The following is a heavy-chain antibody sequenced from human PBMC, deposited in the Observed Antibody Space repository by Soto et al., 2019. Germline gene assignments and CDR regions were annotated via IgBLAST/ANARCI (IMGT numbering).Heavy chain of an antibody. Sequence: GGSLRLSCAASGFTFSNAWMSWVRQAPGKGLEWVGRIKSKTDGGTTDYAAPVKGRFTISRDDSKNTLYLQMNSLKTEDTAVYYCTTDLTTVTTMALQNWFDPWGQGTLVTVSS. J-gene: IGHJ5*02. D-gene: IGHD4-17*01. CDR2: IKSKTDGGTT. CDR1: GFTFSNAW. V-gene: IGHV3-15*01. CDR3: TTDLTTVTTMALQNWFDP.